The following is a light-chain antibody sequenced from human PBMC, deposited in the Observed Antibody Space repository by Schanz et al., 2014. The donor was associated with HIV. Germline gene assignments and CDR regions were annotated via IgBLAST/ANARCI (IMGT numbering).Light chain of an antibody. CDR1: SSDVGGYNY. J-gene: IGLJ2*01. Sequence: QSALTQPASVSGSPGQSITISCTGTSSDVGGYNYVSWYQQHPGKAPKLLIFADTKRPSGVPDRFSGSKSVNSASLAITGLQAEDEADYYCQSFDRSLGRVVFGGGTKLTVL. CDR2: ADT. CDR3: QSFDRSLGRVV. V-gene: IGLV2-14*03.